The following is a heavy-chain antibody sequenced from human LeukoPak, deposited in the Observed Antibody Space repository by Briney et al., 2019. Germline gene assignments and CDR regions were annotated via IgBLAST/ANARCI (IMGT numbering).Heavy chain of an antibody. D-gene: IGHD5-18*01. CDR3: ARVTDTAMVYYYYGVDV. V-gene: IGHV3-48*03. Sequence: GGSLRLSCAASGFTFSSYEMNWVRQATGKGLEWVSYISSSGSTIYYADSVKGRFTISRDNAKNSLYLQMNSLRAEDTAVYYCARVTDTAMVYYYYGVDVWGQGTTVTVSS. CDR2: ISSSGSTI. CDR1: GFTFSSYE. J-gene: IGHJ6*02.